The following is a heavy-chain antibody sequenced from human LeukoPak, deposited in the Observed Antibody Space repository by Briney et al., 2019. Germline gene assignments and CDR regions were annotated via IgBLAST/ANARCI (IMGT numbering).Heavy chain of an antibody. CDR2: INPSGGST. CDR3: ARMRWLQSYYYYGMDV. D-gene: IGHD5-24*01. CDR1: GYTFTSYY. V-gene: IGHV1-46*01. Sequence: GASVKVSCKASGYTFTSYYMHWVRQAPGQGLEWMGIINPSGGSTSYAQKFQGRVTMTRDTSTSTAYMELSSLRSEDTAVYYCARMRWLQSYYYYGMDVWGQGTTVTVSS. J-gene: IGHJ6*02.